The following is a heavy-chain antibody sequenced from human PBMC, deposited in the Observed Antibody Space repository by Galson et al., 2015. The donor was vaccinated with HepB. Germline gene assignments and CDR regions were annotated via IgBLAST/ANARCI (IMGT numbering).Heavy chain of an antibody. D-gene: IGHD3-10*01. V-gene: IGHV3-73*01. CDR3: TRPITMVQGRWDYYYMDV. Sequence: SLRLSCAASGFTFSGSAMHWVRQASGKGLEWVGRIRSKANSYATAYAASVKGRFTISRDDSKNTAYLQMNSLKTEDTAVYYCTRPITMVQGRWDYYYMDVWGKGTTVTVSS. J-gene: IGHJ6*03. CDR2: IRSKANSYAT. CDR1: GFTFSGSA.